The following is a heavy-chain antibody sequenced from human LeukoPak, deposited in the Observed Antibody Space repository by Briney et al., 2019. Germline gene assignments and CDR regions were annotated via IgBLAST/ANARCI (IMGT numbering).Heavy chain of an antibody. CDR1: GYTISSGYQ. CDR3: ARIIAASQDVFDV. V-gene: IGHV4-38-2*02. J-gene: IGHJ3*01. D-gene: IGHD6-6*01. CDR2: IYYSGST. Sequence: SSETLSLTCTVSGYTISSGYQWGWIRQPPGKGLEWIGNIYYSGSTYYNPSLKSRLTMSVDRSNNQFSLNLSSVTAADTAVYYYARIIAASQDVFDVWGQGTMVTVSS.